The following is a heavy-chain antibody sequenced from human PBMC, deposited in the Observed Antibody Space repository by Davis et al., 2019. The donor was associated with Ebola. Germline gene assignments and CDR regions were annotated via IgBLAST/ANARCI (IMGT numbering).Heavy chain of an antibody. D-gene: IGHD3-16*01. V-gene: IGHV7-4-1*02. CDR1: GYTFTNYG. CDR2: INTNTGNP. Sequence: AASVKVSCKASGYTFTNYGITWVRQAPGQGLEWMGWINTNTGNPTYAQGFTGRFVFSLDTSVSTAYLQISSLKAEDTAVYYCARDQVLGYWGQGTLVTVSS. J-gene: IGHJ4*02. CDR3: ARDQVLGY.